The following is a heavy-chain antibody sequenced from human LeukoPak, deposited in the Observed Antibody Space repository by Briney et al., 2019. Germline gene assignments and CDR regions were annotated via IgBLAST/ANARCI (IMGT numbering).Heavy chain of an antibody. D-gene: IGHD1-1*01. CDR2: IYYSGST. Sequence: SETLSLTCTVSGGSISSSSYYWGWIRQPPGKGLEWIGSIYYSGSTYYNPSLKSRVTISVDTSKNQFSLKLSSVTAADTAVYYCARVSWFPGTSYYYMDVWGKGTTVTVSS. J-gene: IGHJ6*03. CDR1: GGSISSSSYY. V-gene: IGHV4-39*07. CDR3: ARVSWFPGTSYYYMDV.